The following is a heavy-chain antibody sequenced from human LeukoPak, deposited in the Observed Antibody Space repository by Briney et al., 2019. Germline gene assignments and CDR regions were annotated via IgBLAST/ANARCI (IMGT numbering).Heavy chain of an antibody. CDR2: ISGSGGST. CDR1: EFTFSSYT. D-gene: IGHD5-18*01. V-gene: IGHV3-23*01. J-gene: IGHJ3*02. Sequence: PGGSLRLSCAASEFTFSSYTMNWVRQAPGKGLEWVSAISGSGGSTYYADSVKGRFTISRDNSKNTLYLQMNSLRAEDTAVYYCASYVDTVRYDAFDIWGQGTMVTVSS. CDR3: ASYVDTVRYDAFDI.